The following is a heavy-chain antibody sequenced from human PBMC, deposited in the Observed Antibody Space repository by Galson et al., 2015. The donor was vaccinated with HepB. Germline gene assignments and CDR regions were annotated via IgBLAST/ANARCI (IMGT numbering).Heavy chain of an antibody. CDR3: CSGWEGNYWYFDL. CDR1: GFTFDDYA. Sequence: SLRLSCAASGFTFDDYAMHWVRQAPGKGLEWVSGISWNSGSIGYADSVKGRFTISRDNAKNSLYLQMNSLRAEDTALYYCCSGWEGNYWYFDLWGRGTLVTVSS. V-gene: IGHV3-9*01. CDR2: ISWNSGSI. J-gene: IGHJ2*01. D-gene: IGHD6-19*01.